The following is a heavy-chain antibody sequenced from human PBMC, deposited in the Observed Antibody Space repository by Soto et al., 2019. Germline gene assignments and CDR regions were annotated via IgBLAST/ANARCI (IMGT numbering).Heavy chain of an antibody. CDR1: GFTFSSYS. J-gene: IGHJ4*02. CDR3: ARDKGGDYGDYGY. D-gene: IGHD4-17*01. CDR2: ISSSSSYI. V-gene: IGHV3-21*01. Sequence: GGSLRLSCAASGFTFSSYSMNWVRQAPGKGLEWVSSISSSSSYIYYADSVKGRFTISRDNAKNSLYLQMNSLRAEDTAVYYCARDKGGDYGDYGYWGQGTLVTVSS.